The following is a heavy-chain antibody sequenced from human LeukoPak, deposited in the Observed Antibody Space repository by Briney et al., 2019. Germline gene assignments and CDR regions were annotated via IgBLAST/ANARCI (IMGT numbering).Heavy chain of an antibody. D-gene: IGHD4-11*01. CDR2: ISAYNGNT. Sequence: ASVKVSRKASGYTFTSYGISWVRQAPGQGLEWMGWISAYNGNTNYAQKLQGRVTMTTDTSTSTAYMELRSLRSDDTAVYYCARALLTTVSRYYYGMDVWGQGTTVIVSS. V-gene: IGHV1-18*01. CDR3: ARALLTTVSRYYYGMDV. CDR1: GYTFTSYG. J-gene: IGHJ6*02.